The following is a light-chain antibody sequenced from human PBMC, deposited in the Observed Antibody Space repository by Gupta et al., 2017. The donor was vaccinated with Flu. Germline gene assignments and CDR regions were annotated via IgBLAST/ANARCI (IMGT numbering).Light chain of an antibody. Sequence: DVVLTQFPLSLSVTLGQPASISCRARQSLLYSDGNAYLNWLQQRPGQSPRRLIYKVSNRDSGVPDRISGSGSDTDFTLMISRVEAEDVGVYYCMQGTHWPTTFGQGTRVELK. V-gene: IGKV2-30*01. CDR3: MQGTHWPTT. CDR1: QSLLYSDGNAY. J-gene: IGKJ1*01. CDR2: KVS.